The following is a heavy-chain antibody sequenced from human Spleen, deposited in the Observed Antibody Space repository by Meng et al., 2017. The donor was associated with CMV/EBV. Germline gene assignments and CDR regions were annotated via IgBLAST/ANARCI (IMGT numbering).Heavy chain of an antibody. CDR1: GDTFNSYY. D-gene: IGHD3-10*01. CDR3: ARGTGFGPFDY. V-gene: IGHV1-46*02. CDR2: IYPSGGSA. J-gene: IGHJ4*02. Sequence: SCKASGDTFNSYYMHWVRQAPGQGLEWMGLIYPSGGSATYAQRFQGRVTMTRDTSTSTLYMELRSLRSEDTAVYYCARGTGFGPFDYWGQGTLVTVSS.